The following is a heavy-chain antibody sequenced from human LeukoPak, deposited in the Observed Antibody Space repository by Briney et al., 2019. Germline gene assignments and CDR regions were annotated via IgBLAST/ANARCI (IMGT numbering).Heavy chain of an antibody. CDR3: ASIGSGSYYGGYDY. V-gene: IGHV1-2*06. Sequence: ASXXVSCKASGYTFTSYDINWVRQAPGQGLEWVGRINTNSGGTNYAQNFQGRVTMTRDTSISTGYMELSSLRSDDTAVYYCASIGSGSYYGGYDYWGQGTLVTVSS. CDR1: GYTFTSYD. J-gene: IGHJ4*02. CDR2: INTNSGGT. D-gene: IGHD1-26*01.